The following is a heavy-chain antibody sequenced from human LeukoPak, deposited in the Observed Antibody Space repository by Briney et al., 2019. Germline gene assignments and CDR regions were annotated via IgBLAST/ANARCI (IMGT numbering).Heavy chain of an antibody. CDR1: GGSFSGYY. V-gene: IGHV4-34*01. J-gene: IGHJ4*02. D-gene: IGHD2-2*01. CDR3: ARNRAAARAPFDY. CDR2: ITHSGST. Sequence: PSETLSLTCAVYGGSFSGYYWSWIRQPPGKGLEWIGEITHSGSTNYNPSLKSRVTISVDTSKNQFSLKLSSVTAADTAVYYCARNRAAARAPFDYWGQGTLVTVSS.